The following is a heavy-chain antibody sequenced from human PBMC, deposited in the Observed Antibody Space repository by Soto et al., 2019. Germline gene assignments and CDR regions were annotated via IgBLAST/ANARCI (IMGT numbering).Heavy chain of an antibody. CDR3: ARASSYYYDSSGYYDY. D-gene: IGHD3-22*01. V-gene: IGHV4-39*07. CDR1: GGSISSSTYY. J-gene: IGHJ4*02. CDR2: FFIGGNT. Sequence: SETLSLTCTVSGGSISSSTYYWGWMRQPPGKGLEWIASFFIGGNTYYNPSLKSRVTISVDTSKNQFSLKLSSVTAADTAVYYCARASSYYYDSSGYYDYWGQGTLVT.